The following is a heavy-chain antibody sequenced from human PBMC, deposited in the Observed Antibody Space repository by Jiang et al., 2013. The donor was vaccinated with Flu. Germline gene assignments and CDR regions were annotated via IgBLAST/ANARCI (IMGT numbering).Heavy chain of an antibody. V-gene: IGHV1-18*01. CDR1: YG. D-gene: IGHD6-13*01. CDR2: ISAYNGNT. Sequence: YGSQLGGDRPLDKGVEWMGWISAYNGNTNYAQKLQGRVTMTTDTSTSTAYMELRSLRSDDTAVYYCASTTGGSSSWYDYYYYGMDVWGQGTTVTVSS. CDR3: ASTTGGSSSWYDYYYYGMDV. J-gene: IGHJ6*02.